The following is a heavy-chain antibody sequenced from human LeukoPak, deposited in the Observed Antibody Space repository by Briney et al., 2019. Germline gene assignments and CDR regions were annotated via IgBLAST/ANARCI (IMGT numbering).Heavy chain of an antibody. D-gene: IGHD2-8*01. CDR1: RGSVSSSTYY. Sequence: SETLSLNCTVSRGSVSSSTYYWSWVRQPPEKGLEWIASIYYTGSTYYNPSLNSQVTISLDMSKNEFFLTMTSVTAADTAVYFCTAEKNGSPHYWGQGTQVSVSS. J-gene: IGHJ4*02. CDR2: IYYTGST. CDR3: TAEKNGSPHY. V-gene: IGHV4-39*07.